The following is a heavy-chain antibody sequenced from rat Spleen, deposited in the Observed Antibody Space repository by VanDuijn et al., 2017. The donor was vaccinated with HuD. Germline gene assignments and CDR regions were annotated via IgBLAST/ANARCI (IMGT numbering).Heavy chain of an antibody. CDR1: GFTFSAYY. V-gene: IGHV5-29*01. CDR3: VRQGVTMAAIFDY. J-gene: IGHJ2*01. D-gene: IGHD1-2*01. CDR2: VDYDGSRT. Sequence: EVQLVESDGGLVQPGGSLTLSCAASGFTFSAYYLAWVRQAPTKGREWVATVDYDGSRTHYRDSVKGRFTISRDNVKNTLYLQMDSLRSADTATYYCVRQGVTMAAIFDYWGQGVMVTVSS.